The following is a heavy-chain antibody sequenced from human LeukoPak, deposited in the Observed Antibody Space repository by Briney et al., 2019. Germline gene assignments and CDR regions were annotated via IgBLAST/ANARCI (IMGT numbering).Heavy chain of an antibody. J-gene: IGHJ4*02. V-gene: IGHV4-59*08. CDR2: IYVRGSN. Sequence: SETLSLTCTVSGGSISSYYWSWIRQPPGTGLELIGYIYVRGSNNYNPSLNSRVTMSVDTSKNQLSLKLSSVNAADTAVYYCARLGWELGGGFYYFDYWGQGTLVTISS. CDR1: GGSISSYY. CDR3: ARLGWELGGGFYYFDY. D-gene: IGHD1-26*01.